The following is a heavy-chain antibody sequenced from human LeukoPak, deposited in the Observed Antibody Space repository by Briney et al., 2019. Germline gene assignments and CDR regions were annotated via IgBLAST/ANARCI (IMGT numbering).Heavy chain of an antibody. CDR3: ARGNYYGQDY. D-gene: IGHD3-10*01. Sequence: GRSLRLSCAVSGFTLDEYAMHWVRQAPGKGLVWISRINSDGSTTSYADSVKGRFTISRDNAKNTLYLQMNSLRAEDTAVYYCARGNYYGQDYWGQGTLVTVSS. V-gene: IGHV3-74*01. CDR2: INSDGSTT. CDR1: GFTLDEYA. J-gene: IGHJ4*02.